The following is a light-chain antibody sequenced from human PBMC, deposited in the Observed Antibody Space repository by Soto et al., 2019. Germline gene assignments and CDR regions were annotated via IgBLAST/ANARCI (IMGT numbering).Light chain of an antibody. V-gene: IGKV3-15*01. CDR2: GAS. J-gene: IGKJ1*01. CDR3: QQYYNWPRT. CDR1: QSLGSD. Sequence: EIVLTQSPATLSFSPGDTATLSCRASQSLGSDLAWYQQKPGQAPRLLIFGASARPTGIPARISGSGSGTEFTLTISSLRSEDFAVYFCQQYYNWPRTFGQGTK.